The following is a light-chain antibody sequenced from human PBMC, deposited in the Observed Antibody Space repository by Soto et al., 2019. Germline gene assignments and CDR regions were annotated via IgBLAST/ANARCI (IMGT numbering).Light chain of an antibody. J-gene: IGLJ1*01. Sequence: QSVLTQPPSVSGAPGQRVTISCTGTNSNIGAGFDVHWYQQLPGTAPKLLIFGNSNRPSGVPDRFSGSKSATSASLAITGLQAADEADYYCQSYDSSLTAVFGTGTKVTVL. CDR1: NSNIGAGFD. CDR3: QSYDSSLTAV. CDR2: GNS. V-gene: IGLV1-40*01.